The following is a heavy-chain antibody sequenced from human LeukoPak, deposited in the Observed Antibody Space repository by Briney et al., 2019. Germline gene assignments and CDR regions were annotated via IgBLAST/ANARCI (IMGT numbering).Heavy chain of an antibody. D-gene: IGHD2-15*01. V-gene: IGHV3-11*04. CDR3: ARDGKGYCSGGSCYGYYFDY. CDR2: ISSSGSTI. Sequence: GGSLRLSCAASGFTFSDYYMSWIRQAPGKGLEWVSYISSSGSTIYYADSVKGRFTISRDNAKNSLYLQMNSLRAEDTAVYYCARDGKGYCSGGSCYGYYFDYWGQGTLVTVSS. J-gene: IGHJ4*02. CDR1: GFTFSDYY.